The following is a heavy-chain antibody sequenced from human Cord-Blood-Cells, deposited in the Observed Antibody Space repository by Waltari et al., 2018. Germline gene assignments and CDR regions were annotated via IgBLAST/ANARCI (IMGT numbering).Heavy chain of an antibody. J-gene: IGHJ3*02. Sequence: QVQLVESGGGVVQPGRSLRLSCVASGFTFSSYAMHWVRQAPGKGLEWVAVISYDGSNKYYADSVKGRFTISRDNSKNTLYLQMNSLRAEDTAVYYCARVSSINAFDIWGQGTMVTDSS. CDR1: GFTFSSYA. D-gene: IGHD2-21*01. CDR3: ARVSSINAFDI. V-gene: IGHV3-30*04. CDR2: ISYDGSNK.